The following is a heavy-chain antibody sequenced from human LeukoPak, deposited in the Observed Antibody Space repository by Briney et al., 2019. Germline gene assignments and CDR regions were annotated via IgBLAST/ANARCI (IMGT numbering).Heavy chain of an antibody. J-gene: IGHJ4*02. CDR2: INSDGSST. CDR1: GFTFSSYW. Sequence: GGSLRLSCAASGFTFSSYWMHWVRQAPGKGLVWVSRINSDGSSTSYADSVEGRLTISRDNAKNTLYLRMNSLRAEDTAVYYCASVRYFDWSPFDYWGQGTLVTVSS. V-gene: IGHV3-74*01. CDR3: ASVRYFDWSPFDY. D-gene: IGHD3-9*01.